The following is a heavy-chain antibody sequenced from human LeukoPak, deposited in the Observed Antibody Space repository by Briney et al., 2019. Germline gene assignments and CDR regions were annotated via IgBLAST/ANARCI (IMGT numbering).Heavy chain of an antibody. J-gene: IGHJ3*02. D-gene: IGHD6-19*01. Sequence: SETLSLTCTVSGGSISSYYWSWIRQPPGKGLEWIGYIYYSGSTNYNPSLKSRVTISVDTSKNQFSLKLSSVTAADTAVYYCARDAPLKQWLGRRAFDIWAKGQWSPSLQ. CDR1: GGSISSYY. CDR3: ARDAPLKQWLGRRAFDI. V-gene: IGHV4-59*01. CDR2: IYYSGST.